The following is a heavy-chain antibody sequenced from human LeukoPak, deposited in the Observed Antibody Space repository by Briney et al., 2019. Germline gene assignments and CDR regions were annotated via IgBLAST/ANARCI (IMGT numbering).Heavy chain of an antibody. CDR2: IYYSGGT. CDR1: GGSISSSNFY. V-gene: IGHV4-39*01. D-gene: IGHD3/OR15-3a*01. Sequence: SETLSLTCTVSGGSISSSNFYWGWIRQPPGKGLEWIGSIYYSGGTYYNASLKSQVSISIDTSKNQFSLRLPSVTAADTAAYYCARQTGSGLFILPGGQGTLVTVSS. CDR3: ARQTGSGLFILP. J-gene: IGHJ4*02.